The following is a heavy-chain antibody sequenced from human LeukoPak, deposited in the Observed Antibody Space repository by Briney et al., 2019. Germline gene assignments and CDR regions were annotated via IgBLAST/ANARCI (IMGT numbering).Heavy chain of an antibody. V-gene: IGHV3-48*01. CDR1: GFTFSSYS. CDR3: AKGSKYYYDSSGYPYYFDY. Sequence: PGGSLRLSCAASGFTFSSYSMNWVRQAPGKGLEWVSYISSSRSTIYYADSVKGRFTISRDNAKNSPYLQMNSLRAEDTAVYYCAKGSKYYYDSSGYPYYFDYWGQGTLVTVSS. J-gene: IGHJ4*02. D-gene: IGHD3-22*01. CDR2: ISSSRSTI.